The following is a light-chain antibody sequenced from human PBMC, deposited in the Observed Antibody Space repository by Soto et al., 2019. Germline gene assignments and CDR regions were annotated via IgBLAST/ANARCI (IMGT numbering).Light chain of an antibody. CDR2: DAY. CDR1: QSVGSS. J-gene: IGKJ5*01. CDR3: KPCNDWQVP. V-gene: IGKV3-11*01. Sequence: PGERATLSCRASQSVGSSLAWYQQRPGQPHRLLIYDAYKREPGTTARFTGSGSGTDFTLTIRSIEPDDFAVYYCKPCNDWQVPFGPGTRLEIK.